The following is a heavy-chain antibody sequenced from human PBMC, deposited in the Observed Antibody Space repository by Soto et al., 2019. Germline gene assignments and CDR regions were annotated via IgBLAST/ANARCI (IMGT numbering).Heavy chain of an antibody. Sequence: QVQLQESGPGLVKPSQTLSLTCTVSGGSISSGGYYWSWIRQHPGKGLEWIGYIYYSGSTYYNPSLKSRVTISVDTSKNQFSLKLSSVTAADTAVYYCARSRPTWFGEPQTSSFDYWGQGTLVTVSS. CDR3: ARSRPTWFGEPQTSSFDY. CDR1: GGSISSGGYY. D-gene: IGHD3-10*01. V-gene: IGHV4-31*03. CDR2: IYYSGST. J-gene: IGHJ4*02.